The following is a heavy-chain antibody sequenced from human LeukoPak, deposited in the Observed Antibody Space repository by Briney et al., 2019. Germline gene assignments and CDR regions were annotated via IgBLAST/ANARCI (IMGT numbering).Heavy chain of an antibody. CDR1: GGSISSFY. Sequence: PSETLSLTCTVSGGSISSFYWSWIRQPPGKGLEWIGYIYYSGSTNYNPSLKSRVTISVDTSKNQFSLKLSSVTAADTAVYYCARAPFRGQWLVQGIWGQGTMVTVSS. CDR2: IYYSGST. D-gene: IGHD6-19*01. J-gene: IGHJ3*02. V-gene: IGHV4-59*01. CDR3: ARAPFRGQWLVQGI.